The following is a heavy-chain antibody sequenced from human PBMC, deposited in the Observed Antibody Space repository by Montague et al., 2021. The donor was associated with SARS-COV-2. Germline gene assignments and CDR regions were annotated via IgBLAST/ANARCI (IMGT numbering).Heavy chain of an antibody. D-gene: IGHD3-10*01. CDR3: ARDDIVLQGVTKGMDV. CDR2: MYYSGST. CDR1: GDSISSSNYY. Sequence: SETLSLTCTVSGDSISSSNYYWGWIRQPPGKGLEWIGNMYYSGSTYYNPSLKSRVTISIDTSKNQFSLKLSPVTAADTAVYYCARDDIVLQGVTKGMDVWGQGTTVTVSS. J-gene: IGHJ6*02. V-gene: IGHV4-39*07.